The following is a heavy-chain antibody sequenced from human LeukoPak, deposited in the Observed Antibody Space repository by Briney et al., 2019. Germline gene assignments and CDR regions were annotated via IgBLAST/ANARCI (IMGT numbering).Heavy chain of an antibody. V-gene: IGHV3-48*02. D-gene: IGHD6-19*01. Sequence: GGSLRLSCAASGFTFSSYTMNWVRQAPGKGLEWVSYISSSSSTIYYADSVKGRFTISRDNARNSLYLQMNSQRDEDTAVYYCARGFLAVTGTSDYWGQGTLVTVSS. J-gene: IGHJ4*02. CDR1: GFTFSSYT. CDR3: ARGFLAVTGTSDY. CDR2: ISSSSSTI.